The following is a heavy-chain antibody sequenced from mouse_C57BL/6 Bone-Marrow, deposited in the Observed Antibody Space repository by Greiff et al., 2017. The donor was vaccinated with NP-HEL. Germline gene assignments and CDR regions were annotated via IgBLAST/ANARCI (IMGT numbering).Heavy chain of an antibody. CDR3: TRNYYGGNYFDD. CDR2: IDPETGGT. Sequence: QVQLQQSGAELVRPGASVTLSCKASGYTFTDYEMHWVKQTHVHGLEWIGAIDPETGGTAYNQKFKGKAILTADKSSSTAYMELRSLTSEDSAVYYCTRNYYGGNYFDDWGQGTTLTVSS. J-gene: IGHJ2*01. CDR1: GYTFTDYE. D-gene: IGHD1-1*01. V-gene: IGHV1-15*01.